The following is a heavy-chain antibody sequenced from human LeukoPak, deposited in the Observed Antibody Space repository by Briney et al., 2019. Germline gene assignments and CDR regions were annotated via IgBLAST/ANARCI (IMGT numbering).Heavy chain of an antibody. D-gene: IGHD2-2*01. CDR2: INPSGGST. Sequence: ASVKVSCKASGYTFTRYYMHWVRQAPGQGLEWMGIINPSGGSTSYAQKFQGRVTMTRDTSTSTVYMELRSLRSEDTAVYYCARDSDNGVVPAAGFGYWGQGTLVTVSS. CDR3: ARDSDNGVVPAAGFGY. V-gene: IGHV1-46*01. J-gene: IGHJ4*02. CDR1: GYTFTRYY.